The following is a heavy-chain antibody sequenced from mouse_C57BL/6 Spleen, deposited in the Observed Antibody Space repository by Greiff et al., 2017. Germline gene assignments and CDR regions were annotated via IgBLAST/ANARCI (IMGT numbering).Heavy chain of an antibody. CDR2: IYPGSGST. J-gene: IGHJ4*01. CDR1: GYTFTSYW. V-gene: IGHV1-55*01. D-gene: IGHD1-1*01. CDR3: AVTTVVATGAMDY. Sequence: VQLQQPGAELVKPGASVKMSCKASGYTFTSYWITWVKQRPGQGLEWIGDIYPGSGSTNYNEKFKSKATLTVDTSSSPAYMQLSSLTSEDSAVYYCAVTTVVATGAMDYWGQGTSVTVSS.